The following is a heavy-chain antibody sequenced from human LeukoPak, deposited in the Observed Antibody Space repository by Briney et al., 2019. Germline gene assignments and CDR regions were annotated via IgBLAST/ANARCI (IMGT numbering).Heavy chain of an antibody. Sequence: PEASVTVSCKASGYTFTGYYMHWVRQAPGQGLEWMGWINPNSGGTNYAQKFQGRVTMTRDTSISTAYMELSRLRSDDTAVYYCARWSTVTGAWGQGTLVTVSS. V-gene: IGHV1-2*02. J-gene: IGHJ5*02. CDR1: GYTFTGYY. CDR3: ARWSTVTGA. CDR2: INPNSGGT. D-gene: IGHD4-17*01.